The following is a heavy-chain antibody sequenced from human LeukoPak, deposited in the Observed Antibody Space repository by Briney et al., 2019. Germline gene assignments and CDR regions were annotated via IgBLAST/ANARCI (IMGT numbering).Heavy chain of an antibody. CDR2: IWSNGTNK. Sequence: PGGSLRLSCAASGFTFSHYGMHWVRQAPGKGLEWVAVIWSNGTNKFYSDSVKGRFTIYRDDSQNRVYLQMNSLRAEDTAQYYCAKDAQRGFDYSNSLEYWGQGALVTVSS. CDR1: GFTFSHYG. V-gene: IGHV3-33*06. J-gene: IGHJ4*02. D-gene: IGHD4-11*01. CDR3: AKDAQRGFDYSNSLEY.